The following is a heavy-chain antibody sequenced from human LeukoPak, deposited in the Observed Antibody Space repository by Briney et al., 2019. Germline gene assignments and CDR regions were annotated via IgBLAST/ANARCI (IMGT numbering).Heavy chain of an antibody. V-gene: IGHV4-4*07. CDR2: IYTSGST. Sequence: KPSETLSLTCTVSGYSISSSYYWSWIRQPAGKGLEWIGRIYTSGSTNYNPSLKSRVTMSVDTSKNQFSLKLSSVTAADTAVYYCARDLASPRYYWYFDLWGRGTLVTVSS. D-gene: IGHD3-9*01. CDR3: ARDLASPRYYWYFDL. CDR1: GYSISSSYY. J-gene: IGHJ2*01.